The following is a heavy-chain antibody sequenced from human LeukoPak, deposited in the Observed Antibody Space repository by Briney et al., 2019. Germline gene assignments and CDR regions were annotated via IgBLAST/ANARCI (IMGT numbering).Heavy chain of an antibody. CDR1: GYTFTSYD. V-gene: IGHV1-2*04. CDR3: ARGIEGGSGSYSKLPGGY. Sequence: ASVKVSCKASGYTFTSYDINWVRQATGQGLEWMGWITPRNGGTNYAQKFQGWVTMTRDTSISTAYLELSRLRSDDTAVYYCARGIEGGSGSYSKLPGGYWGQGTLVIVSS. J-gene: IGHJ4*02. CDR2: ITPRNGGT. D-gene: IGHD1-26*01.